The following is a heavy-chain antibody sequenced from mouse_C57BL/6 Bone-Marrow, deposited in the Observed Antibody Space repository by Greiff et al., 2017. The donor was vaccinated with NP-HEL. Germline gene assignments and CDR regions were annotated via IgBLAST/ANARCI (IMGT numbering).Heavy chain of an antibody. CDR1: GFTFSDAW. V-gene: IGHV6-6*01. Sequence: EVQRVESGGGLVQPGGSMKLSCAASGFTFSDAWMDWVRQSPEKGLEWVAEIRNKANNHATYYAESVKGRFTISRDDSKSSVYLQMNSLRAEDTGIYYCTGTVVATDAMDYWGQGTSVTVSS. J-gene: IGHJ4*01. D-gene: IGHD1-1*01. CDR3: TGTVVATDAMDY. CDR2: IRNKANNHAT.